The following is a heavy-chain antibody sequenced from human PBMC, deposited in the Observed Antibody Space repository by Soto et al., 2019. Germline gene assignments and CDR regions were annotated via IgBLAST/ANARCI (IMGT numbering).Heavy chain of an antibody. D-gene: IGHD1-26*01. CDR1: GFTFSSYA. V-gene: IGHV3-23*01. Sequence: GGSLRLSCAASGFTFSSYAMSWVRQAPGKGLEWVSAISGSGGSTYYADSVKGRFTISGDNSKNTLYLQMNSLRAEDTAVYYCAKAGLWSRGAAGWFDPWGQGTLVTSPQ. CDR3: AKAGLWSRGAAGWFDP. CDR2: ISGSGGST. J-gene: IGHJ5*02.